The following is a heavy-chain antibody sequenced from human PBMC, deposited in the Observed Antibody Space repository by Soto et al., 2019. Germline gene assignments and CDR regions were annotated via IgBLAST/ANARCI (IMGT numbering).Heavy chain of an antibody. CDR3: ARDKITGLFDY. D-gene: IGHD2-8*02. J-gene: IGHJ4*02. V-gene: IGHV4-30-4*01. Sequence: PSETLSLTCTVSGGSISSGDYYWSWIRQPPGKGLEWIGYIYYSGSTCYNPSLKSRVTISVDTSKNQFSLKLSSVTAADTAVYYCARDKITGLFDYWGQGTLVTVS. CDR1: GGSISSGDYY. CDR2: IYYSGST.